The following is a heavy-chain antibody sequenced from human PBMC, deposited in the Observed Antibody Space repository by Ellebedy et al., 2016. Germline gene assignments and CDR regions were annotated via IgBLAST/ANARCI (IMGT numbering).Heavy chain of an antibody. CDR3: ARDNYCSSTSLTDCYYYYMDV. CDR1: GITVSNNY. V-gene: IGHV3-7*01. CDR2: IKLDGTDK. Sequence: GESLKISXAASGITVSNNYMSWVRQAPGKGLEWVANIKLDGTDKYYVDSVKGRFIISRDNAQNSLYLQMNSLRAEDTAVYYCARDNYCSSTSLTDCYYYYMDVWGKGTTVTVSS. J-gene: IGHJ6*03. D-gene: IGHD2-2*01.